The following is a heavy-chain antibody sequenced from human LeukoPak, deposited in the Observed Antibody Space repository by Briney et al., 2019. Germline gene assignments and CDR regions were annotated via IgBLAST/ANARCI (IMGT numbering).Heavy chain of an antibody. CDR2: ISGSSGII. CDR1: GFTFNTYT. Sequence: GGSLRLSCAASGFTFNTYTMNWVRQAPGKGLEWVSYISGSSGIIDYADSVRGRFTTSRDNAKNSLYLQMNSLRAEDTAVYYCARVSGIWGQGTMVTVSS. D-gene: IGHD3-10*01. J-gene: IGHJ3*02. V-gene: IGHV3-48*01. CDR3: ARVSGI.